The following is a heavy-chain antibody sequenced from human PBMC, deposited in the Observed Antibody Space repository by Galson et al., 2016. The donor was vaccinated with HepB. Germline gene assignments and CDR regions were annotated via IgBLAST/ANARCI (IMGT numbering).Heavy chain of an antibody. Sequence: SLRLSCAASGFAFGSHWMHWVRQVPGKGLAWVSRINSDGTISNYADSVKGRFTISRDNAKNTLYLQMNSLRVDDTAIYYCGRDHSVVLTTAYNWLDPWGQGTLVTVSS. V-gene: IGHV3-74*01. D-gene: IGHD4-23*01. CDR1: GFAFGSHW. CDR2: INSDGTIS. CDR3: GRDHSVVLTTAYNWLDP. J-gene: IGHJ5*02.